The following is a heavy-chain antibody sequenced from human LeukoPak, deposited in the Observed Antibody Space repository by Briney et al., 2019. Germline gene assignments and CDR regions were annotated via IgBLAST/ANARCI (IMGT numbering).Heavy chain of an antibody. CDR2: ISSSGSTI. D-gene: IGHD1-26*01. Sequence: GGSLRLSCAASGFTFSSYEMNWVRQAPGKGLEWVSYISSSGSTIYYADSVKGRFTITRDNAKNSLYPQMNSLRAEDTAVYYCARGSYSGSYPGYWGQGTLVTVSP. CDR3: ARGSYSGSYPGY. J-gene: IGHJ4*02. CDR1: GFTFSSYE. V-gene: IGHV3-48*03.